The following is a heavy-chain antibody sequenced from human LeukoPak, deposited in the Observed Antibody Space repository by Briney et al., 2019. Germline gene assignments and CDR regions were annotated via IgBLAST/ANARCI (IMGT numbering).Heavy chain of an antibody. CDR1: GGSISSGSYY. J-gene: IGHJ4*02. V-gene: IGHV4-61*02. Sequence: SETLSLTCTVSGGSISSGSYYWSWIRQPAGKGLEWIGRIYTSGSTNYNPSLKSRVTISVDTSKNQFSLKLSSVTAADTAVYYCARAVIAVAGKGFDYWGQGTLVTVSS. CDR2: IYTSGST. D-gene: IGHD6-19*01. CDR3: ARAVIAVAGKGFDY.